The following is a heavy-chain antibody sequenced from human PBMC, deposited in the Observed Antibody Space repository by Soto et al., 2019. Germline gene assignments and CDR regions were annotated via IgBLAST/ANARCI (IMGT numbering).Heavy chain of an antibody. V-gene: IGHV1-3*01. CDR2: INAGNGNT. Sequence: ASVKVSCKASGYTFTSYGISWVRQAPGQRLEWMGWINAGNGNTKYSQKFQGRVTITRDESASTAYMELSSLRSEDTAVYYCASLLDDSSGYSLSPKYFDYWGQGTLVTVSS. CDR1: GYTFTSYG. CDR3: ASLLDDSSGYSLSPKYFDY. J-gene: IGHJ4*02. D-gene: IGHD3-22*01.